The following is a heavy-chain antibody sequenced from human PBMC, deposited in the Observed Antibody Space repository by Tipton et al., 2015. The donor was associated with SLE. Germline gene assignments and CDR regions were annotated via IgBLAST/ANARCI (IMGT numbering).Heavy chain of an antibody. J-gene: IGHJ3*02. CDR1: GDSESKNSHY. CDR3: VRDSVGITRGDAFDI. Sequence: TLSLTCTVSGDSESKNSHYWTWIRQPAGKGLEWIGQIYPSGSTDYNPSLRGRVTISLDSSKNHFSLDLRSVTAADTALYFCVRDSVGITRGDAFDIWGQGTMVTVSS. D-gene: IGHD3-10*01. CDR2: IYPSGST. V-gene: IGHV4-61*09.